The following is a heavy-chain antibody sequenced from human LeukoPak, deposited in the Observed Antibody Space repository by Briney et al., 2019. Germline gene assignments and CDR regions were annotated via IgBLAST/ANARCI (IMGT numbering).Heavy chain of an antibody. CDR3: TTPPD. CDR2: IKSKTAGGTT. J-gene: IGHJ4*02. CDR1: GFSFSDAW. Sequence: GGSLRLSCAASGFSFSDAWMTWVRQAPGKGLDWGARIKSKTAGGTTDYAAPVKGRFTISRDDSIHTLYLQMDSLEAEDTAGYYCTTPPDWGQGTLVTVSS. V-gene: IGHV3-15*01.